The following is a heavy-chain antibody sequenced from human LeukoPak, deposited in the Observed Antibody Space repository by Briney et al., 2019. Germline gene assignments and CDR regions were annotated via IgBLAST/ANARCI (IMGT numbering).Heavy chain of an antibody. Sequence: GGSLRLSCAASGFTFSSYDMQWVRQATGKGLEWVSAIGTAGDTYYPGSVKGRFTISRENAKNSLYLQMNSLRAGDTAVYYCARGHYYYGMDVWGQGTTVTVSS. V-gene: IGHV3-13*01. CDR2: IGTAGDT. J-gene: IGHJ6*02. CDR1: GFTFSSYD. CDR3: ARGHYYYGMDV.